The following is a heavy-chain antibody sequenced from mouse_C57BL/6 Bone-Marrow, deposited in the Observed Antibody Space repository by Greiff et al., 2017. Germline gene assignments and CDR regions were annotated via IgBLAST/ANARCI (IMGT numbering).Heavy chain of an antibody. Sequence: QVQLQQPGAELVKPGASVKLSCKASGYTFTSYWMHWVKQRPGQGLEWIGMIHPNSGSTNYNEKFKSKATLTVDKASSTAYMQLSSLTSEDSAVYYCAREDYYGSSFWYFDDWGTGTTVTVSS. J-gene: IGHJ1*03. CDR3: AREDYYGSSFWYFDD. CDR1: GYTFTSYW. V-gene: IGHV1-64*01. D-gene: IGHD1-1*01. CDR2: IHPNSGST.